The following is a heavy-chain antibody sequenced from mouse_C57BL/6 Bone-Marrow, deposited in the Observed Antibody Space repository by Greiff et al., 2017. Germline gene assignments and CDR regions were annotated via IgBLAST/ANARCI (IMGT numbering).Heavy chain of an antibody. CDR2: ISSGGSYT. D-gene: IGHD2-1*01. Sequence: VQLKESGGDLVKPGGSLKLSCAASGFTFSSYGMSWVRQTPDKRLEWVATISSGGSYTYYPDSVKGRFTISRDNAKNTLYLQMSSLKSEDTAMYYCARRGNYAYWYFDVWGTGTTVTVSS. J-gene: IGHJ1*03. CDR3: ARRGNYAYWYFDV. V-gene: IGHV5-6*01. CDR1: GFTFSSYG.